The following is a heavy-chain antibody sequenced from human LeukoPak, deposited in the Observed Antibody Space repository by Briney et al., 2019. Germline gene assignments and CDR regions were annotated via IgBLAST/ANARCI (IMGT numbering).Heavy chain of an antibody. CDR1: GYTFTSHG. CDR3: ARDPVYNWFDP. CDR2: ISAYNGNT. Sequence: ASVKVSCKASGYTFTSHGISWVRQAPGQGLEWMGWISAYNGNTNYAQKLQGRVTMTTDTSTSTAYMELRSLRSVDTAVYYCARDPVYNWFDPWGQGTLVTVSS. J-gene: IGHJ5*02. V-gene: IGHV1-18*01.